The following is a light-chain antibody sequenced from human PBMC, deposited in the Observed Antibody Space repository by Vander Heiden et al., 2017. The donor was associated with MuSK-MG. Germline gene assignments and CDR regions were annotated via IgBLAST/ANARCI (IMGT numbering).Light chain of an antibody. CDR2: RAS. Sequence: DIQMTQPPSTLSASVGDSVTITCRASQSIGRSLAWFQQKPGRAPKLLIYRASSLESGVPSTFSGGGSGTDFTLTISSLQPDDFATYYCQHYFGYPYTFGQGTRLEIK. V-gene: IGKV1-5*03. CDR3: QHYFGYPYT. J-gene: IGKJ2*01. CDR1: QSIGRS.